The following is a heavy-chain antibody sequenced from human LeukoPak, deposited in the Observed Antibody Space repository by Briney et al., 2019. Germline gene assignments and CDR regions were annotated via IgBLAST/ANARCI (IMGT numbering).Heavy chain of an antibody. CDR2: IIPIFGTA. J-gene: IGHJ2*01. D-gene: IGHD5-24*01. CDR1: GGTFSSYA. V-gene: IGHV1-69*05. Sequence: SVKVSCKASGGTFSSYAISWVRQAPGQGLEWMGGIIPIFGTANYAQKFQGRVTITTDESTSTAYMELSSLRSEDTAVYYCARVRGLQFPSYRPYWYFDLWGRGTLVTVSS. CDR3: ARVRGLQFPSYRPYWYFDL.